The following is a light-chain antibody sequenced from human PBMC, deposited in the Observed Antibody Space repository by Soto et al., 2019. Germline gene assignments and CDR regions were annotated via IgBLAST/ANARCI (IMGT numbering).Light chain of an antibody. V-gene: IGLV1-40*01. J-gene: IGLJ1*01. CDR1: SSNIGASYD. Sequence: QSVLTQPPSVSGAPGQRVTISCTGSSNIGASYDVHWYQQLPGTAPKLLMYGNNNRPSGVPDRFSGSKSGTSASLAITGLPAEDEAAYYCQSYASSLSGYVFGTGTKVTVL. CDR3: QSYASSLSGYV. CDR2: GNN.